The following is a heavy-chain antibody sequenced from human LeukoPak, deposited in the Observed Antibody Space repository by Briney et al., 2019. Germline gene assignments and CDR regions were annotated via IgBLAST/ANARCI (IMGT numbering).Heavy chain of an antibody. CDR3: VRGDNRDY. CDR2: IGKTGRDM. D-gene: IGHD1-14*01. J-gene: IGHJ4*02. CDR1: GFSFRTST. V-gene: IGHV3-21*01. Sequence: GGSLRLSCAASGFSFRTSTMNWVRQAPGKGLEWISSIGKTGRDMYYANSVRGRFTISRDNAKNSLFLVMDSLRVEDTSVYYCVRGDNRDYWGQGTLVTVSS.